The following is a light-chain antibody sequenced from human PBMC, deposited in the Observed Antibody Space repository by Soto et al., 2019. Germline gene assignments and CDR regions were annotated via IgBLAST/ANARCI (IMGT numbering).Light chain of an antibody. CDR3: QQYDNLPPLT. V-gene: IGKV1-5*03. J-gene: IGKJ4*01. Sequence: DIQMTQSPSTLSGSVGDRVTITCRASQTISSWLAWYQQKPGKAPKLLIYKASTLKSGVPSRFSGSGSGTDFTFTISSLQPEDIATYYCQQYDNLPPLTFGGGTKVDIK. CDR2: KAS. CDR1: QTISSW.